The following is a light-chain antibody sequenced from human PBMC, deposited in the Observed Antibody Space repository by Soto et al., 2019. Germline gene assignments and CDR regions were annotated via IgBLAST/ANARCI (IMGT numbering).Light chain of an antibody. Sequence: EIVLTQSPGTLSLSPGERATLSRRASQSVSSSSLAWYQQKPGQAPRLLIYGASSRATGIPDRFSGSGSETDFTLNISRLDPEAFAVYYCQQYGSSPPMYTFGQGTKLEIK. J-gene: IGKJ2*01. CDR3: QQYGSSPPMYT. V-gene: IGKV3-20*01. CDR1: QSVSSSS. CDR2: GAS.